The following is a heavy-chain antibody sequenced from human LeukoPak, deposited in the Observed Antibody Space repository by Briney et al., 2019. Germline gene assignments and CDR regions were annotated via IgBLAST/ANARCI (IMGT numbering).Heavy chain of an antibody. V-gene: IGHV4-34*01. J-gene: IGHJ4*02. CDR1: GGSFSGYY. CDR2: INHSGST. Sequence: SETLSLTCAVYGGSFSGYYWNWIRQPPGKGLEWIGEINHSGSTNYNPSLQSRVTISVDMTKNQFSLKLTSVTAADTAVYYCSRHVNTFDYWGQGALVTVSS. CDR3: SRHVNTFDY.